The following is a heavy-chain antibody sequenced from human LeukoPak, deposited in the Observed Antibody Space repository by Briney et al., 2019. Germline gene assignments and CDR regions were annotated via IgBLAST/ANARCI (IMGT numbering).Heavy chain of an antibody. J-gene: IGHJ4*02. CDR2: INHSGST. Sequence: SETLSLTCAVYGGSFSGYYWSWIRQPPGKELEWIGEINHSGSTNYNPSLKSRVTISVDTSKNQFSLRLSSVTAADTAVYYCARGPITAAGGYYFDYWGQGTLVTVSS. CDR3: ARGPITAAGGYYFDY. D-gene: IGHD6-13*01. CDR1: GGSFSGYY. V-gene: IGHV4-34*01.